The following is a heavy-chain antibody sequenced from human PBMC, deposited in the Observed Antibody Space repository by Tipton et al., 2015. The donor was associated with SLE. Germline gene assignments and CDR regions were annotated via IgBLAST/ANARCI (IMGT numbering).Heavy chain of an antibody. CDR1: GFTFSSYA. D-gene: IGHD3-3*01. Sequence: RSLRLSCAASGFTFSSYAMHWVRQAPGKGLEWVAVISYDGSNKYYADSVKGRFTISRDNSKNTLYLQMNSLRAEDTAVYYCARGNEVTISFDYWGQGTLVTVSS. CDR2: ISYDGSNK. CDR3: ARGNEVTISFDY. V-gene: IGHV3-30-3*01. J-gene: IGHJ4*02.